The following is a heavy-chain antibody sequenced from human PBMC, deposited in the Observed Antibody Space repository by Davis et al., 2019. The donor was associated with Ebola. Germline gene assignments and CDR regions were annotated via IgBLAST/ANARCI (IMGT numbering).Heavy chain of an antibody. V-gene: IGHV4-59*08. CDR1: GGSISSYY. Sequence: SETLSLTCNVSGGSISSYYWSWIRQPPGKGLEWIGYIYYSGSTNYNPSLKSRVTISVDTSKNQFSLKLSSVTAADTAVYYCARLGSGSYGIDYWGQGTLVTVSS. CDR3: ARLGSGSYGIDY. D-gene: IGHD1-26*01. CDR2: IYYSGST. J-gene: IGHJ4*02.